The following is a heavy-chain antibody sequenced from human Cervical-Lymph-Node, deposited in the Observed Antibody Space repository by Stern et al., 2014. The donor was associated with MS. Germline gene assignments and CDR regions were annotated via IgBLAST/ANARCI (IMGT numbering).Heavy chain of an antibody. J-gene: IGHJ4*02. CDR3: ARDRDYYDSSGYHLFDY. CDR1: GFTFSSYW. Sequence: EVQLVESGGGLVQPGGSLRLSCAASGFTFSSYWMSWVRQAPGKGLEWVANIKQDGSEKYYVDSVKGRFTISRDNAKNSLYLQMNSLRAEDTAVYYCARDRDYYDSSGYHLFDYWGQGTLVTVSS. D-gene: IGHD3-22*01. V-gene: IGHV3-7*01. CDR2: IKQDGSEK.